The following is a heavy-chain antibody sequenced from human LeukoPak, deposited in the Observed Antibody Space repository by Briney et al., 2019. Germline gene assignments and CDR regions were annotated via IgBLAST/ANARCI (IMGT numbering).Heavy chain of an antibody. CDR1: GFTFTTYW. D-gene: IGHD5-18*01. V-gene: IGHV3-7*01. CDR2: IKQDGTEK. CDR3: AKDLGYGYRGFDY. J-gene: IGHJ4*02. Sequence: PGGSLRLSCAASGFTFTTYWMSWVRQAPGKGLEWVANIKQDGTEKYYVDSVKGRFTISRDNAKNSLYLQMNSLRVEDTAVYYCAKDLGYGYRGFDYWGQGTLVTVSS.